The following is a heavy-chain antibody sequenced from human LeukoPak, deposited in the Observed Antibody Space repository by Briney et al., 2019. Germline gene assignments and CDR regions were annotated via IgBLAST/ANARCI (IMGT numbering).Heavy chain of an antibody. CDR3: ARDSVTRAFDY. CDR1: RGSISSYY. J-gene: IGHJ4*02. CDR2: IYTSGST. D-gene: IGHD4-23*01. Sequence: PSETLSLTCTVSRGSISSYYWSWIRQPAGKGLEWIGRIYTSGSTNYNPSLKSRVTMSVDTSKNQFSLKLNSVTAADTAVYYCARDSVTRAFDYWGQGTLVTVSS. V-gene: IGHV4-4*07.